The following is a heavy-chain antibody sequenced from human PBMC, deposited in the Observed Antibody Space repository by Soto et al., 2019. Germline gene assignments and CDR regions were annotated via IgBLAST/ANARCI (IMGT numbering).Heavy chain of an antibody. V-gene: IGHV1-69*01. Sequence: QVQLVQSGAEVKKPGSSVKVSCKASGGTFSSYAISWVRQAPGQGLEWMGGIIPIFGTANYAQKFQGRVTITADEPTSTDYMELSSPGAEDRAVYYGAGVGPGLTGGARFGELDLSWGQGTLVTVSS. CDR3: AGVGPGLTGGARFGELDLS. J-gene: IGHJ5*02. D-gene: IGHD3-10*01. CDR2: IIPIFGTA. CDR1: GGTFSSYA.